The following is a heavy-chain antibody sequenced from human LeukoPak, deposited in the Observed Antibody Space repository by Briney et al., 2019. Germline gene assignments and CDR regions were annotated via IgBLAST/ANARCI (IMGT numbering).Heavy chain of an antibody. J-gene: IGHJ5*02. CDR2: IYYSGST. Sequence: SETLSLTCTVSGGSISSYYWSWIRQPPGKGLEWIGYIYYSGSTNYNPSLKSRVTISVDTSKNQFSLKLSFVTAADTAVYYCARLGSYYDFWSGSPNWFDPWGQGTLVTVSS. CDR1: GGSISSYY. V-gene: IGHV4-59*01. D-gene: IGHD3-3*01. CDR3: ARLGSYYDFWSGSPNWFDP.